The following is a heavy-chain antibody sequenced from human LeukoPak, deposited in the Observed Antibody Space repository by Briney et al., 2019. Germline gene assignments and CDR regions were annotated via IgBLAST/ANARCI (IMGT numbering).Heavy chain of an antibody. J-gene: IGHJ4*02. Sequence: GGSLTLSCAASAFTFRSYPMSWVPQAPGQGLVGVSATSGSGGSTYYADSVKGPFTISRDNSKNTLYLQMNSLRAEDTAVYYCGREYASSGYCDSWGEGALGTVSS. CDR3: GREYASSGYCDS. CDR1: AFTFRSYP. V-gene: IGHV3-23*01. D-gene: IGHD3-22*01. CDR2: TSGSGGST.